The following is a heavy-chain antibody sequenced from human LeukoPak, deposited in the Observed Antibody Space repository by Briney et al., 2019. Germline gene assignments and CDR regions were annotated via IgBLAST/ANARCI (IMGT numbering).Heavy chain of an antibody. J-gene: IGHJ4*02. CDR3: TRDRGAYNLYDY. Sequence: PGGSLRLSCAASGFTFSSHAMTWVRQAPGKGLQWVSSISISGDSTYYADSVKGRFTISRDNSKNTLYLQMNSLKTEDTAVYHCTRDRGAYNLYDYWGQGTLVTVSS. CDR1: GFTFSSHA. D-gene: IGHD1-1*01. CDR2: ISISGDST. V-gene: IGHV3-23*01.